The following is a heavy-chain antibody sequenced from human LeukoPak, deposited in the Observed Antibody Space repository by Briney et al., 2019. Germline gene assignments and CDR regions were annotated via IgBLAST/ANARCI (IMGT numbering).Heavy chain of an antibody. CDR1: GGSFSGYY. D-gene: IGHD4-23*01. Sequence: SETLSLTCAVYGGSFSGYYWSWIRQPPGKGLEWIGEINHSGSTNYNPSLKSRVTISVDKSKNQFSLKLSSVTAADTAVYYCAGRDYGGNSQAFDIWGQGTMVTVSS. CDR3: AGRDYGGNSQAFDI. V-gene: IGHV4-34*01. CDR2: INHSGST. J-gene: IGHJ3*02.